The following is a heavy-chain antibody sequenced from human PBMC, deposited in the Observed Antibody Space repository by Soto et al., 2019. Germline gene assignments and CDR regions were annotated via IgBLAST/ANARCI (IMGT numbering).Heavy chain of an antibody. V-gene: IGHV3-21*01. CDR1: GFTFSSYS. J-gene: IGHJ3*02. Sequence: GGSLRLSCAASGFTFSSYSMNWVRQAPGKGLEWVSSISSSSSYIYYADSVKGRFTISRDNAKNSLYLQMNSLRAEDTAVYYCARGPNIAVVGPGFDAFDIWGQGTMVTVSS. CDR2: ISSSSSYI. D-gene: IGHD6-19*01. CDR3: ARGPNIAVVGPGFDAFDI.